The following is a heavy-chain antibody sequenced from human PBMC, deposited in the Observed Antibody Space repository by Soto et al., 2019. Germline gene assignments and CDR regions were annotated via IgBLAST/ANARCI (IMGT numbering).Heavy chain of an antibody. Sequence: PGESLKISCKGSGYSFTSYWISWVRQMPGKGLEWMGRIDPSDSYTSYSPSFQGHVTISADKSISTAYLQWSSLKASDTAMYYCARGQRGYSLHDDCWGQGTLVTVSS. J-gene: IGHJ4*02. V-gene: IGHV5-10-1*01. CDR2: IDPSDSYT. CDR3: ARGQRGYSLHDDC. D-gene: IGHD5-18*01. CDR1: GYSFTSYW.